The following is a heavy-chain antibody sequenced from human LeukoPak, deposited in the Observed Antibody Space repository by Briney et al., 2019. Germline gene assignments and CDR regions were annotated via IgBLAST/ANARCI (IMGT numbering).Heavy chain of an antibody. CDR3: AREGRGWYFDL. Sequence: ASVKVSCKASGYSFTGYYMHWVRQAPGQGLEWMGWINSNSGGTNYAQKYQGRVTMTRDTSISTAYMELSRLRSDDTAVYYCAREGRGWYFDLWGRGTLVTVSS. V-gene: IGHV1-2*02. J-gene: IGHJ2*01. CDR2: INSNSGGT. CDR1: GYSFTGYY. D-gene: IGHD3-10*01.